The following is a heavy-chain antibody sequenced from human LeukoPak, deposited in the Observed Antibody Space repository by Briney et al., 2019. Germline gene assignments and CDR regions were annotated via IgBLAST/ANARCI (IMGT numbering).Heavy chain of an antibody. CDR3: AREGLGWWAFDI. V-gene: IGHV4-59*12. J-gene: IGHJ3*02. CDR1: GGSISSYY. D-gene: IGHD3-16*01. CDR2: IYYSGST. Sequence: SETLSLTCTVSGGSISSYYWSWIRQPPGKGLEWIGYIYYSGSTNYNPSLKSRVTISVDKSKNQFSLKLSSVTAADTAVYYCAREGLGWWAFDIWGQGTMVTVSS.